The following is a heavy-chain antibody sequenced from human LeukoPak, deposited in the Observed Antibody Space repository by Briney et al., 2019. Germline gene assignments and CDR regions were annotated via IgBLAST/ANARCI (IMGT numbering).Heavy chain of an antibody. J-gene: IGHJ5*02. Sequence: SETLSLTCAVYGGSFSGYYWSWIRQPPGKGLEWIGSTYYSGRTYYNPSLESRVTISVDTSKNQFSLKLSSVTAADTAVYYCARSMIVGAYWFDPWGQGTLVTVSS. CDR2: TYYSGRT. CDR3: ARSMIVGAYWFDP. V-gene: IGHV4-34*01. CDR1: GGSFSGYY. D-gene: IGHD1-26*01.